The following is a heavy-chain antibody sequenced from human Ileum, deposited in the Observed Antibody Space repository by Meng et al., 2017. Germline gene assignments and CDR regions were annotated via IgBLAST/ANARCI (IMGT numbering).Heavy chain of an antibody. Sequence: QLQLMQWGAGMLKPSETLSLTFNVYGDSFTDCYWNWIRQPPGKGLECIGEIHYNATTNYSPSLESRVTISEDTSQKQFSLKVGTVTSADAAVYYCARRIRGGSYLGWGQGTLVTVSS. V-gene: IGHV4-34*01. CDR2: IHYNATT. J-gene: IGHJ4*02. CDR1: GDSFTDCY. D-gene: IGHD1-26*01. CDR3: ARRIRGGSYLG.